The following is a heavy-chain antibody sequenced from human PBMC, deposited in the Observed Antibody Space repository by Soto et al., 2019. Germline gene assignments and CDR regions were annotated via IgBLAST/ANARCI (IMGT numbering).Heavy chain of an antibody. V-gene: IGHV1-69*04. Sequence: SVKVSCKASGGTFSIYTISWVRQAPGQGLEWMGRIIPILGITNYAQKFQGRVTITADKSTSTAYMELSSLNSVTAADTAVYYCARDVGSSHGPGHPHYFDYWGQGTLVTVSS. CDR1: GGTFSIYT. J-gene: IGHJ4*02. CDR3: ARDVGSSHGPGHPHYFDY. CDR2: IIPILGIT. D-gene: IGHD2-2*01.